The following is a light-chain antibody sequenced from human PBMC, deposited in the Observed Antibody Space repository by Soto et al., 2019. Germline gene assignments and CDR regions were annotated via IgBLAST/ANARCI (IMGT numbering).Light chain of an antibody. J-gene: IGLJ3*02. CDR1: SSNIGSNT. V-gene: IGLV1-44*01. Sequence: QSVLTQPPSASGTPGQRVTISCSGSSSNIGSNTVNWYQQLPGTAPKLLIYSNNQRPSGVPDRFSGSKSGTSASLAISGLQSEDEADYYCAAWDDSSYGVFGGGTKLTVL. CDR3: AAWDDSSYGV. CDR2: SNN.